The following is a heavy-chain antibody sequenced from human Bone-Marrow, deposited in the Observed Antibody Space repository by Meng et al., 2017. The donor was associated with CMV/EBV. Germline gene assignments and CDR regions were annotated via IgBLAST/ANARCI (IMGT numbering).Heavy chain of an antibody. V-gene: IGHV1-18*01. D-gene: IGHD3-3*01. CDR1: GYTFSNYG. Sequence: ASVKVSCKTSGYTFSNYGLSWVRQAPGQGLEWIGWINIFNGDTKSAQKLQGRVTMTTDTSTSTAYMELRSLRSDDTAVYYCARGSDFWRGYYLAARYYYGMDVWGQGTTVTVSS. J-gene: IGHJ6*02. CDR2: INIFNGDT. CDR3: ARGSDFWRGYYLAARYYYGMDV.